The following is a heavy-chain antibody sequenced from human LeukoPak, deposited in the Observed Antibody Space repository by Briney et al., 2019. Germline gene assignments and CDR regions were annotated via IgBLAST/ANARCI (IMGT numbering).Heavy chain of an antibody. J-gene: IGHJ4*02. CDR2: IYYSGST. Sequence: PSETLSLTCTVSGGSISSYYWSWIRQPPGKGLEWIGYIYYSGSTNYNPSLKSRVTISVDTSKNQFSLNLTSVTAADTAVYFCARETADLGRSLDSWGQGTLVTVSS. CDR3: ARETADLGRSLDS. D-gene: IGHD1-26*01. CDR1: GGSISSYY. V-gene: IGHV4-59*12.